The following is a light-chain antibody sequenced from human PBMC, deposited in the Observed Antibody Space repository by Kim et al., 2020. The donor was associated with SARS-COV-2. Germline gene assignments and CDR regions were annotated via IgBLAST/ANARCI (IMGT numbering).Light chain of an antibody. CDR1: QRLSNSY. Sequence: IVLTQSPGTLSLSPGERATLSCRASQRLSNSYLAWYQQRPGQAPRLLIFGASARATGIPDRFSGGGSGTDFTLTISRLEPEDFAVYYCQQYDTTPWTFGQGTKVDIK. V-gene: IGKV3-20*01. CDR2: GAS. CDR3: QQYDTTPWT. J-gene: IGKJ1*01.